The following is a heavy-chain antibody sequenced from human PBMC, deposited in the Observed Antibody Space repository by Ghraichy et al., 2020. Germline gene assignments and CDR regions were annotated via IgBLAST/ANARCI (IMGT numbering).Heavy chain of an antibody. V-gene: IGHV4-30-2*01. D-gene: IGHD4-17*01. CDR3: ARGGDYGHDAFDI. Sequence: NLSLTCAVSGGSISSGGYSWSWIRQPPGKGLEWIGYIYHSGSTYYNPSLKSRVTISVDRSKNQFSLKLSSVTAADTAVYYCARGGDYGHDAFDIWGQGTMVTVSS. CDR1: GGSISSGGYS. CDR2: IYHSGST. J-gene: IGHJ3*02.